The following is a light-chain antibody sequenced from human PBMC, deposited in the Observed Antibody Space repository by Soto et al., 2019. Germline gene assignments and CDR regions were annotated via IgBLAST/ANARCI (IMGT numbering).Light chain of an antibody. CDR1: QSISIY. CDR2: GAS. CDR3: QQSYNTPGT. V-gene: IGKV1-39*01. Sequence: DIQMTQSPSSLSASVGDRVTITCRASQSISIYLNWYQQKPGKAPKLLINGASSLQSGVPSRFSGSGFGADFALTISSLQPEDFATYYCQQSYNTPGTFGGGTKVEIK. J-gene: IGKJ4*01.